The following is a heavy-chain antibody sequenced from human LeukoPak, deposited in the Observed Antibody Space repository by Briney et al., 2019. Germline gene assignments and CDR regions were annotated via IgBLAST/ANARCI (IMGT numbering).Heavy chain of an antibody. J-gene: IGHJ6*03. V-gene: IGHV5-51*01. CDR3: ARHHCSSTSCPYYYYYYYMDA. CDR2: IYPDDSDI. CDR1: GYSFTTYW. D-gene: IGHD2-2*01. Sequence: GESLKISCKGSGYSFTTYWIAWVRQMPGKGLEWMGIIYPDDSDIRYSPSFQGQVTISADKSIGTAYLQWSSLKASDTAMYYCARHHCSSTSCPYYYYYYYMDAWGKGTTVTVSS.